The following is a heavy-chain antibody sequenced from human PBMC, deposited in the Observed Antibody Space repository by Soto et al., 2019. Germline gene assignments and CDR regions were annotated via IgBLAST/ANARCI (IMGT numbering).Heavy chain of an antibody. CDR3: ARDPVSDIAGAEGRPY. CDR2: IKQDGSEK. V-gene: IGHV3-7*01. J-gene: IGHJ4*02. Sequence: GGSLRLSCAASGFTFSSYWMSWVRQAPGKGLEWVANIKQDGSEKYYVDSVKGRFTISRDNAKNSLYLQMNSLRAEDTAVYYCARDPVSDIAGAEGRPYWGQGTLVTVSS. D-gene: IGHD6-19*01. CDR1: GFTFSSYW.